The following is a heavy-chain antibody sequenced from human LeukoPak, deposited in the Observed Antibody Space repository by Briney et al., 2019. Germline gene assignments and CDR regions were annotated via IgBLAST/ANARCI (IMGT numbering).Heavy chain of an antibody. CDR2: IYYSGST. D-gene: IGHD5-18*01. J-gene: IGHJ4*02. Sequence: SETLSLTCTVSGGSISSYYWSWIRQPPGKGLEWIGYIYYSGSTNYNPSLKSRVTISVDTSKNQFSLKLSSVTAADTAVYYCARLLRGYSYGAFDYWGRGTLVTVSS. CDR3: ARLLRGYSYGAFDY. V-gene: IGHV4-59*08. CDR1: GGSISSYY.